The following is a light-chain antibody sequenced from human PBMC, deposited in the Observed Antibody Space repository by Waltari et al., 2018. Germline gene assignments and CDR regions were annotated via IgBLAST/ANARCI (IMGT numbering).Light chain of an antibody. V-gene: IGLV2-23*02. CDR3: CSYAGLGIYV. CDR1: SSDVGNYNL. CDR2: EVT. Sequence: QSGLTQPASVSGSPGPSITVSCPGTSSDVGNYNLFSWYQQYPGKAPKLMVYEVTKRTSGVSDRFSGSKSGNTASLTISGLQSEDEADYYCCSYAGLGIYVFGTGTKVTVL. J-gene: IGLJ1*01.